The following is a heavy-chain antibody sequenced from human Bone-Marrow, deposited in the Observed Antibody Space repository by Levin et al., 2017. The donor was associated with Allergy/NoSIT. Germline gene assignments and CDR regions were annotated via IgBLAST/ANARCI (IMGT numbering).Heavy chain of an antibody. CDR1: GFTFSSYA. CDR3: ARGGYSSSWPFYYYGMDV. CDR2: ISYDGSNK. D-gene: IGHD6-13*01. J-gene: IGHJ6*02. V-gene: IGHV3-30-3*01. Sequence: GESLKISCAASGFTFSSYAMHWVRQAPGKGLEWVAVISYDGSNKYYADSVKGRFTISRDNSKNTLYLQMNSLRAEDTAVYYCARGGYSSSWPFYYYGMDVWGQGTTVTVSS.